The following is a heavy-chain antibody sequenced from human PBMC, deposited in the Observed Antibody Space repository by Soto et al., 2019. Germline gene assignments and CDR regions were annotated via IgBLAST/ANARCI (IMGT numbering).Heavy chain of an antibody. D-gene: IGHD2-2*01. Sequence: LRLSCAASGFTFSSYDMHWVRQATGKGLEWVSAIGTAGDTYYPGSVKGRFTISRENAKNSLYLQMNSLRAGDTAVYYCARGADCSSTSCYPYYYYYYMDVWGKGTTVTVSS. J-gene: IGHJ6*03. CDR1: GFTFSSYD. CDR2: IGTAGDT. CDR3: ARGADCSSTSCYPYYYYYYMDV. V-gene: IGHV3-13*01.